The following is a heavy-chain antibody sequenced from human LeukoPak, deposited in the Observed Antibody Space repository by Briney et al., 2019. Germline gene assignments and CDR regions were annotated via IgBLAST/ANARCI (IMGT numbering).Heavy chain of an antibody. V-gene: IGHV4-31*03. CDR1: GGSINTGGYY. J-gene: IGHJ4*02. CDR3: ERGAVGATHIDY. Sequence: SQTLSLTCTVSGGSINTGGYYWAWVRQHPGQGLEWIGYLFYSGSDYTYFNPSLRSRASISADTSRSHFSLNLTSVTAADTAVYYCERGAVGATHIDYWGQGTLVTVSS. CDR2: LFYSGSDYT. D-gene: IGHD1-26*01.